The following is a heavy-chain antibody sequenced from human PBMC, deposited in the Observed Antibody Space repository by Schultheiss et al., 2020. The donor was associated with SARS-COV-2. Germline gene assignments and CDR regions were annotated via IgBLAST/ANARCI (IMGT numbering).Heavy chain of an antibody. CDR3: ARVAQIVVVVAAIDY. CDR1: GFTFNSFA. J-gene: IGHJ4*02. V-gene: IGHV3-23*01. D-gene: IGHD2-15*01. Sequence: GGSLRLSCAASGFTFNSFAMSWVRQAPGKGLEWVAGISGSGDNTYDAPSVKGRFTISRDNSKNTLYLQMNSLRAEDTAVYYCARVAQIVVVVAAIDYWGQGTLVTVSS. CDR2: ISGSGDNT.